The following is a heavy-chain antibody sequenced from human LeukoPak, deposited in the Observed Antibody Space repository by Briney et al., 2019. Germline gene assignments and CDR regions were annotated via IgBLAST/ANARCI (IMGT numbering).Heavy chain of an antibody. D-gene: IGHD2-8*01. CDR2: ISSSGSTI. J-gene: IGHJ4*02. V-gene: IGHV3-11*01. CDR1: GFTFDDHG. Sequence: GGSLRLSCAASGFTFDDHGMSWVRQAPGKGLEWVSYISSSGSTIYYADSVKGRFTISRDNAKNSLYLQMNSLRAEDTAVYYCARDPHTEVLDYWGQGTLVTVSS. CDR3: ARDPHTEVLDY.